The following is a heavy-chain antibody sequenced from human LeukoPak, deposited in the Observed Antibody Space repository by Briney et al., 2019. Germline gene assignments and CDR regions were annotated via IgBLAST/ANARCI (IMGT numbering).Heavy chain of an antibody. CDR1: GGTFSSYA. V-gene: IGHV1-69*13. CDR3: ARDETPYQWYFMDV. Sequence: SVKVSCKASGGTFSSYAISWVRQAPGQGLEWMGGIIPIFGTANYAQKFQGRVTITADESTSTACMELSSLRSEDTAVYYCARDETPYQWYFMDVWGKGTTVTISS. J-gene: IGHJ6*03. CDR2: IIPIFGTA. D-gene: IGHD2-2*01.